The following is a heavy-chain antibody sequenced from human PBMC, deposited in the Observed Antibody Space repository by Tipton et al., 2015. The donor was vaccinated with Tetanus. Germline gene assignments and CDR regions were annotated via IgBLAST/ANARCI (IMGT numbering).Heavy chain of an antibody. Sequence: TLSLTCTVSRGSISSGTFYWDWIRQPPGKGLEWIGNIYYNGNTLENPSLKGRVTLSLDKSKNQFSLNLTSVTAADTAVYYCARGEAYGDYPAMYFFDNWGQGTLLTVSS. V-gene: IGHV4-39*07. CDR3: ARGEAYGDYPAMYFFDN. CDR1: RGSISSGTFY. D-gene: IGHD4-17*01. CDR2: IYYNGNT. J-gene: IGHJ4*02.